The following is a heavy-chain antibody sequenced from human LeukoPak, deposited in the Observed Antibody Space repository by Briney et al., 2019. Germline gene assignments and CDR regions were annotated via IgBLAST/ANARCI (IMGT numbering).Heavy chain of an antibody. CDR2: ISGSSSTM. J-gene: IGHJ4*02. V-gene: IGHV3-11*01. Sequence: SGGSLRLSCAASEFTFSDYYMSWLRQVPGKGLEWVSYISGSSSTMYYAHSVKGRFTISRDNAKNLLYLQMNSLRAEDTAVYYCAREGGNWGEGYFDYWGQGTLVTVSS. CDR1: EFTFSDYY. D-gene: IGHD7-27*01. CDR3: AREGGNWGEGYFDY.